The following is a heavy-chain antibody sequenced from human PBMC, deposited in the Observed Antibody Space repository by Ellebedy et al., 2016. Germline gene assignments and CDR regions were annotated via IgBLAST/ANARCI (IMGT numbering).Heavy chain of an antibody. D-gene: IGHD6-6*01. V-gene: IGHV3-33*08. CDR1: GFTFSSSS. CDR2: IWYDGSHK. Sequence: RGSLRLSCAASGFTFSSSSMSWVRQAPGKGLEWVAAIWYDGSHKYHADSVKGRFTISRDNSKNTLYLKMNSLRAEDTAVYYCARRIAARPGYYYGMDVWGRGTTVTVSS. CDR3: ARRIAARPGYYYGMDV. J-gene: IGHJ6*02.